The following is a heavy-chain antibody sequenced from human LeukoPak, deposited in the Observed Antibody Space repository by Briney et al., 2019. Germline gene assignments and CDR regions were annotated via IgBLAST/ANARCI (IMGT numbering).Heavy chain of an antibody. CDR2: IIYDGSNK. CDR3: ASPLGYCSGGSCYEEAGGAFDI. Sequence: GGSLRLSCAAYGFTFKTYGMHWVRQAPGKGLEWVAVIIYDGSNKYYADSVKGRFIISRDNSRNTLYLQMNSLRAEDTAVYYCASPLGYCSGGSCYEEAGGAFDIWGQGTMVTVSS. J-gene: IGHJ3*02. D-gene: IGHD2-15*01. V-gene: IGHV3-30*03. CDR1: GFTFKTYG.